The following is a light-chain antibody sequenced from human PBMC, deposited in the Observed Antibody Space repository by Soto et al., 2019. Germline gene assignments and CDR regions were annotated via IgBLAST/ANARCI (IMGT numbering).Light chain of an antibody. J-gene: IGKJ1*01. Sequence: IVMTQSPATLAGSPGETVTLSCRASQSLSGNLAWYQQKPGQAPRLVIFAVSIRAPGIPDRFSGSGSGTDFTLTINRLEREDFAVYYCQQYGSSRWTFGQGTKV. CDR3: QQYGSSRWT. CDR1: QSLSGN. CDR2: AVS. V-gene: IGKV3-20*01.